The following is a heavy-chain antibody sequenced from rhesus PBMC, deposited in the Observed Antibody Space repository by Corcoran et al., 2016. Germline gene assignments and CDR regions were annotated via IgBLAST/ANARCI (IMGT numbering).Heavy chain of an antibody. D-gene: IGHD1-26*01. CDR3: ASGLNYGAPNFGLDS. J-gene: IGHJ6*01. CDR1: GASISSHY. Sequence: QVQLQESGPAVVKPSETLSLTCAVSGASISSHYWSWNRPAPGKGLEWIGRIYGSGGSTDYNPSLKRRVTISKDTSKNQFSLNLTSVTAADTAVYYCASGLNYGAPNFGLDSWGQGVVVTVSS. CDR2: IYGSGGST. V-gene: IGHV4S2*01.